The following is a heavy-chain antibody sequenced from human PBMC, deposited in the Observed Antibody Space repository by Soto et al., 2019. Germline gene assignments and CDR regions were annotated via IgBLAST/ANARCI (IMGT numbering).Heavy chain of an antibody. V-gene: IGHV4-34*01. CDR2: INHSGST. CDR3: AKFLFDMVRGAPDAFDI. CDR1: GGSFSGYY. J-gene: IGHJ3*02. Sequence: SETLSLTCAVYGGSFSGYYWSWIRQPPGKGLEWIGEINHSGSTNYNPSLKSRVTISVDTSKNQFSLKLSSVTAADTAVYYCAKFLFDMVRGAPDAFDIWGQGTMVTVSS. D-gene: IGHD3-10*01.